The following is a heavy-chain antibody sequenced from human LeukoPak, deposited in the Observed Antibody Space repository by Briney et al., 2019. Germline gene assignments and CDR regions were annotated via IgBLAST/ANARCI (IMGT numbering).Heavy chain of an antibody. CDR2: ISAYNGNT. V-gene: IGHV1-18*01. D-gene: IGHD1-26*01. CDR1: GYTFTSYG. CDR3: ARGKEAPYEWELLLLDY. Sequence: ASVKVSCKASGYTFTSYGISWVRQAPGQGLEWMGWISAYNGNTNYAQKLQGRVTMTTDTSTSTAYMELRSLRSDDTAVYYCARGKEAPYEWELLLLDYWGQGTLVTVSS. J-gene: IGHJ4*02.